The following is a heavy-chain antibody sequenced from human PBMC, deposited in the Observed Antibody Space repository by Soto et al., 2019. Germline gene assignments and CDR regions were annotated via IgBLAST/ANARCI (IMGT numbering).Heavy chain of an antibody. D-gene: IGHD2-2*01. V-gene: IGHV4-39*07. CDR3: ARGYCSTSSCYEFDS. CDR1: GASIRSTSYY. J-gene: IGHJ4*02. CDR2: IYYSGST. Sequence: SETLSLTCSVSGASIRSTSYYWGWIRQPPGKGLEWIGSIYYSGSTHYSPSLKSRVFMSIDTSTNQFSLKLSSVTAADTAMYYCARGYCSTSSCYEFDSWGQGTLVTVSS.